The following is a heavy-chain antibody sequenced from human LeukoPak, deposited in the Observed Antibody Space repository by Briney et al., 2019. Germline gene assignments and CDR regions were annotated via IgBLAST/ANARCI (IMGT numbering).Heavy chain of an antibody. J-gene: IGHJ4*02. CDR1: GFTFSSYA. Sequence: GGSLRLSCAASGFTFSSYAMSWVRQAPGKGLEWVSAISGSGGSTYYADSVKGRFTISRDNSKNTLYLQMNGLRAEDTAVFYCVRNGDYYRLDYWGQGTLVTASS. D-gene: IGHD3-22*01. V-gene: IGHV3-23*01. CDR3: VRNGDYYRLDY. CDR2: ISGSGGST.